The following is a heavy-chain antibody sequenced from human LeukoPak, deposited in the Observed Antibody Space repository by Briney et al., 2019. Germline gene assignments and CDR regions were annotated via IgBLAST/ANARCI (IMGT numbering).Heavy chain of an antibody. D-gene: IGHD5-12*01. CDR2: INPNSGGT. Sequence: GALVKVSCKASGYTFTRYYMHWVRQAPGQGLEWMGWINPNSGGTNYAQKFQGRVTMTRDTSISTAYMELSKLRSDDTAVYYCARVIVATISFDYWGQGTLVTVSS. J-gene: IGHJ4*02. CDR1: GYTFTRYY. V-gene: IGHV1-2*02. CDR3: ARVIVATISFDY.